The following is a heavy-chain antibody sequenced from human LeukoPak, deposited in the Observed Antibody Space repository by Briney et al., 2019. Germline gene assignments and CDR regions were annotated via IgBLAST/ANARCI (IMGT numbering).Heavy chain of an antibody. V-gene: IGHV3-30-3*01. CDR3: ARGYCSGGSCYSHFDY. CDR2: ISYDGSNK. J-gene: IGHJ4*02. D-gene: IGHD2-15*01. CDR1: GFTFSSYA. Sequence: GGSLRLSCAASGFTFSSYAMHWVRQAPGKGLEWVAVISYDGSNKYYADSVKDRFTISRDNSKNTLYLQMNSLRAEDTAVYYCARGYCSGGSCYSHFDYWGQGTLVTVSS.